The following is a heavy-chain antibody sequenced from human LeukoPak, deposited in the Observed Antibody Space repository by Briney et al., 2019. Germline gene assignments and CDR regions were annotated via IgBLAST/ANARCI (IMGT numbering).Heavy chain of an antibody. CDR2: ISSSSSSI. CDR3: ARDRGYYDSGRYVPLDY. J-gene: IGHJ4*02. Sequence: PGGSLRLSCAASGFTFISYSMNWVRQAPGKGLEWVSSISSSSSSIYYADSVKGRFTISRDNAKNSLYLQMNSLRAEDTAMYYCARDRGYYDSGRYVPLDYLGQGTLVTVSS. CDR1: GFTFISYS. D-gene: IGHD3-10*01. V-gene: IGHV3-21*01.